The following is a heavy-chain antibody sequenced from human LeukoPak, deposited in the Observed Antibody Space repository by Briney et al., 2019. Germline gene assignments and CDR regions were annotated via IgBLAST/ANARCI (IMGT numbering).Heavy chain of an antibody. D-gene: IGHD3-22*01. CDR2: IYYSGST. CDR1: GGSISSGDYY. Sequence: SQTLSLTCTVSGGSISSGDYYWSWIRQPPGKGLEWIGYIYYSGSTYYNPSLKSRVTISVDTSKNQFALKLSSVTAADTAVYYCASYDSSGHYYYYMDVWGKGTTVTVSS. J-gene: IGHJ6*03. CDR3: ASYDSSGHYYYYMDV. V-gene: IGHV4-30-4*08.